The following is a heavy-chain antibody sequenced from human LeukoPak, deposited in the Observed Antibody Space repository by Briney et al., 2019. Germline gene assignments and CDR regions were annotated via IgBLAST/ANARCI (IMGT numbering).Heavy chain of an antibody. V-gene: IGHV1-46*01. CDR1: GGTFSSYA. D-gene: IGHD6-19*01. CDR2: INPSGGST. J-gene: IGHJ5*02. Sequence: ASVTVSCKASGGTFSSYAISWVRQAPGQGLEWMGIINPSGGSTSYAQKFQDRVTMTTDTSTSTAYMELRSLRSDDTAVYYCARDSSGWYRWLDAWGQGTLVTVSS. CDR3: ARDSSGWYRWLDA.